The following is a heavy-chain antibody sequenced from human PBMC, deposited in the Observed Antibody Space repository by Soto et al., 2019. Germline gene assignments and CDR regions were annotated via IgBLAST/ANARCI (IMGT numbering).Heavy chain of an antibody. CDR1: GFSLSTSGVG. D-gene: IGHD2-2*01. V-gene: IGHV2-5*02. CDR3: AHSRGGSISAVYVY. Sequence: QITLKESGPTLGKPTQTRTLTCTFSGFSLSTSGVGVGWIRQPPGKALEWLAHIDWDDDKRYSPSLRSRITIAKDTSKNQVVLKMPHMNPVDTATYYCAHSRGGSISAVYVYWGQGTLVTVSS. J-gene: IGHJ4*02. CDR2: IDWDDDK.